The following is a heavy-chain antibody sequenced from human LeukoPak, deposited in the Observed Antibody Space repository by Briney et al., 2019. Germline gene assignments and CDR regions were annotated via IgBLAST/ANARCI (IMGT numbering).Heavy chain of an antibody. CDR3: ARGVYYYYYMDV. Sequence: PSETLSLTCTVSGGSISSSSYYWSWIRQPPGKGLEWIGYIYYSGSTNYNPSLKSRVTISVDTSKNQFSLKLSSVTAADTAVYYCARGVYYYYYMDVWGKGTTVTVSS. D-gene: IGHD6-6*01. CDR2: IYYSGST. V-gene: IGHV4-61*01. J-gene: IGHJ6*03. CDR1: GGSISSSSYY.